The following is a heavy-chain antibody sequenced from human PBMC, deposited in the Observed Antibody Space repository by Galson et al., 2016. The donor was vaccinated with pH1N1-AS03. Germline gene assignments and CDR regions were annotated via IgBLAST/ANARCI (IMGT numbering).Heavy chain of an antibody. D-gene: IGHD1-26*01. V-gene: IGHV1-2*04. CDR1: GYIFTGFY. CDR2: INPNNGVT. Sequence: SVKVSCKASGYIFTGFYVHWVRQAPGQGLEWMGWINPNNGVTNYAQKFQAWVTMTGDTSISTAYMALYGLKSDDTAVYYCARDPRGPCSSATCATTYYFVMDVWGQGTTVIVSS. CDR3: ARDPRGPCSSATCATTYYFVMDV. J-gene: IGHJ6*02.